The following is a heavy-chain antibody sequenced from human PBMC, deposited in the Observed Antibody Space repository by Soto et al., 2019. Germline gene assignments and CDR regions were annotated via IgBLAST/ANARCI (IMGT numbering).Heavy chain of an antibody. CDR1: GGFVSSGSYY. CDR3: ARVERGTATTVVDAFDI. V-gene: IGHV4-34*01. J-gene: IGHJ3*02. D-gene: IGHD1-1*01. Sequence: QVQLQQWGAGLLKPSETLSLTCAVYGGFVSSGSYYWSWIRQPPGKGLEWIGEMSHSGGTPFNPSLKSRVTISVDTSKNQFSLKMGSVTAADTALYYCARVERGTATTVVDAFDIWGPGTMVTVSS. CDR2: MSHSGGT.